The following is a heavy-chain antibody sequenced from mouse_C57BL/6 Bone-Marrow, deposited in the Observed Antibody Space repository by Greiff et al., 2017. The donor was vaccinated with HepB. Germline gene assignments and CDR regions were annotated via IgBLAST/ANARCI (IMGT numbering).Heavy chain of an antibody. CDR1: GYAFSSSW. D-gene: IGHD2-4*01. CDR3: AREGLRGFAY. Sequence: VQLQESGPELVKPGASVKISCKASGYAFSSSWMNWVKQRPGKGLEWIGRIYPGDGDTNYNGKFKGKATLTAAKSSSTAYMQLSSLTSEDSAVYCWAREGLRGFAYWGQGTLVTVSA. V-gene: IGHV1-82*01. CDR2: IYPGDGDT. J-gene: IGHJ3*01.